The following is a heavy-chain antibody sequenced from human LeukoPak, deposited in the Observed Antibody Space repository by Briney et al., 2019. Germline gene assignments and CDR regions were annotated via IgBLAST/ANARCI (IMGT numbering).Heavy chain of an antibody. CDR2: IWSDGTKK. CDR1: GFIFGAYG. D-gene: IGHD3-22*01. J-gene: IGHJ5*02. CDR3: AKTRGDYYDTSSYLDS. Sequence: GRSLRLSCAASGFIFGAYGMHWVRQAPGKGLEWVAVIWSDGTKKYYGDSVKGRFTLSRDNSKNTVSLQMSSLTEADTAVYYCAKTRGDYYDTSSYLDSWGQGTLVTVSS. V-gene: IGHV3-33*06.